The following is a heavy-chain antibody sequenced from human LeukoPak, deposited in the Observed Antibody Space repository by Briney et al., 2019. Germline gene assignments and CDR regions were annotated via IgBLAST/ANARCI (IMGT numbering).Heavy chain of an antibody. V-gene: IGHV3-66*01. Sequence: GGSLRLSRAASGFTVSSNYMSWVRQAPGKGLEWVSVIYSGGSTYYEDSVKGRFTISRDNSKNTLYLQMNSLRAEDTAVYYCAREGETGLEYSGYESWYYMDVWGKGTTVTISS. D-gene: IGHD5-12*01. J-gene: IGHJ6*03. CDR2: IYSGGST. CDR3: AREGETGLEYSGYESWYYMDV. CDR1: GFTVSSNY.